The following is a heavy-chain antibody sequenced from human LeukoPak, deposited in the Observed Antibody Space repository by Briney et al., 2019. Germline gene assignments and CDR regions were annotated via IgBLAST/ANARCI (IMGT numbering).Heavy chain of an antibody. CDR3: ARDNSGSGSYIQLDY. CDR1: GFTFSSYA. CDR2: TSSDGGNK. Sequence: GGSLRLSCAASGFTFSSYAMYWVRQAPGKGLEWVTITSSDGGNKYYADSVKGRFTISRDNSKNTLYLQMNSLRTEDTAVYHCARDNSGSGSYIQLDYWGQGTRVTVSS. V-gene: IGHV3-30-3*01. D-gene: IGHD3-10*01. J-gene: IGHJ4*02.